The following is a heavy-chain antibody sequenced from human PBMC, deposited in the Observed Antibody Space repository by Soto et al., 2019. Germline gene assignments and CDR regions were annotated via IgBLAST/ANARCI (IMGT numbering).Heavy chain of an antibody. CDR3: ARFYLSGYYKRWFAP. V-gene: IGHV1-3*01. J-gene: IGHJ5*02. Sequence: GASVKVSCKASGYTFTSYAMHWVRQAPGQRLEWMGWINAGNGNTKYSQKFQGRVTITRDTSASTAYMELSSLRSEDTAVYYCARFYLSGYYKRWFAPWGRGTLVTVSS. CDR2: INAGNGNT. CDR1: GYTFTSYA. D-gene: IGHD3-9*01.